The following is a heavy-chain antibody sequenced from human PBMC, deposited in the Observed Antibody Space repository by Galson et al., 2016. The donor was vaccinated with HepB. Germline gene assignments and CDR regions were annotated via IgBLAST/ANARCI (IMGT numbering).Heavy chain of an antibody. V-gene: IGHV4-39*01. CDR1: GDSIVNSGYY. J-gene: IGHJ4*02. Sequence: ETLSLTCIVSGDSIVNSGYYWGWIRQTPGKGLEWIGSSYYSGSTYYNASLRSRITISVDTSKNQFSLKLSSVTAADTALYFCARHSRHFHVVTAPILGYFDFWGQGTLVTASS. CDR3: ARHSRHFHVVTAPILGYFDF. CDR2: SYYSGST. D-gene: IGHD2-21*02.